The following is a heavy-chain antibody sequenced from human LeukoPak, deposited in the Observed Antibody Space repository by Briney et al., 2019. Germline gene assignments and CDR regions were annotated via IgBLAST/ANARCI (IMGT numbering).Heavy chain of an antibody. CDR2: IKPDGSEK. CDR1: GFTFSSSW. CDR3: ARSGYSSTWYLQNFELDY. J-gene: IGHJ4*02. V-gene: IGHV3-7*01. D-gene: IGHD2-2*01. Sequence: GGSLRLSCAASGFTFSSSWMSWVRQAPGKGLEWVANIKPDGSEKYYVDSVKGRFTISRDNAKNSLYLQMNSLRAEDSAIYYCARSGYSSTWYLQNFELDYWGQGTLVTVSS.